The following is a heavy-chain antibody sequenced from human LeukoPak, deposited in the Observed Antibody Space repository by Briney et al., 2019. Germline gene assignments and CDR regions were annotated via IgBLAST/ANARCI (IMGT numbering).Heavy chain of an antibody. CDR3: AKDVSSRVDYYYYYYMDV. CDR1: GFTFDDYA. J-gene: IGHJ6*03. CDR2: ISGDGGST. D-gene: IGHD3-3*01. Sequence: PGGSLRLSCVASGFTFDDYAMHWVRQAPGKGLEWVSLISGDGGSTYYADSVKGRFTISRDNSKNSLYLQMNSLRTEDTALYYCAKDVSSRVDYYYYYYMDVWGKGTTVTVSS. V-gene: IGHV3-43*02.